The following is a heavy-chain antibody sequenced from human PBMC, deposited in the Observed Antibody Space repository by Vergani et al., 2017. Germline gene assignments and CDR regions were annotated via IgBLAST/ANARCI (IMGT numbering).Heavy chain of an antibody. Sequence: EVQLVESGGGLVKPGGSLRLSCAASGFTFSSYSMNWVRQAPGKGLEWVASISSSSSYIYYADSVKGRFTISRDNAKNSLYLQMNSLRAEETDVYYGARVRRYYFDYWGQGTLVTVSS. CDR3: ARVRRYYFDY. CDR1: GFTFSSYS. CDR2: ISSSSSYI. J-gene: IGHJ4*02. V-gene: IGHV3-21*01. D-gene: IGHD4-17*01.